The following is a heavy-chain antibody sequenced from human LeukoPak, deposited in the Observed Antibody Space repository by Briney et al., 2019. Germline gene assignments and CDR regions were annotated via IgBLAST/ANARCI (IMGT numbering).Heavy chain of an antibody. Sequence: GGSLRLSCAASGFSFSSYGMHWVRQAPGKGLEWVAVISYDGSYKYYGDSVKGRFTISRDNSKNTLYLQMNSLRTEDTAVYYCAKTYVISGYPGSYYFDYWGQGTLVTVSS. V-gene: IGHV3-30*18. CDR2: ISYDGSYK. CDR3: AKTYVISGYPGSYYFDY. CDR1: GFSFSSYG. J-gene: IGHJ4*02. D-gene: IGHD3-22*01.